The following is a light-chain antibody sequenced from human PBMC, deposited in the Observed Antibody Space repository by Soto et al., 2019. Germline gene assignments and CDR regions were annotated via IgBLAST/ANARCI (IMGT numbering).Light chain of an antibody. CDR3: QQYRTSPFT. CDR2: GAS. Sequence: EIVLTLSPGTVSLPPAELATLSCRASQRISSSYLAWYQQKLGQAPRLLIYGASSRATGIPDRFSGSGSGTDFTLTISRLEPEDFAVYYCQQYRTSPFTFGPGTKVEIK. V-gene: IGKV3-20*01. J-gene: IGKJ3*01. CDR1: QRISSSY.